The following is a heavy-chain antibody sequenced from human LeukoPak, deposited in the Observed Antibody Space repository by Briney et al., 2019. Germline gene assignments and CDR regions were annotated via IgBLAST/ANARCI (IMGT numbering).Heavy chain of an antibody. CDR3: ARAPLGLPFDY. CDR2: INPNSGGT. V-gene: IGHV1-2*02. CDR1: GYTFTGYY. Sequence: ASVKVSCKASGYTFTGYYMHWVRQAPGQGLEWMAWINPNSGGTNYAQKFQGRVTMTRDTSISTAYTELSRLTSDDTAVYYCARAPLGLPFDYWGQGSLVTVSS. J-gene: IGHJ4*02.